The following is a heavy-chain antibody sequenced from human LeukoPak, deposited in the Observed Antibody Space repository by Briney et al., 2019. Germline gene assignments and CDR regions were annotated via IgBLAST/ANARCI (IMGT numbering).Heavy chain of an antibody. CDR2: ISGTDNTI. CDR3: ARDGTNSGYDSSYFRH. J-gene: IGHJ1*01. CDR1: GFTFSDYY. Sequence: GGSLRLSCAASGFTFSDYYMSWIRQAPGKGLEWVSYISGTDNTIYYADSVKGRFTMSRDNAKNSLYLQMNSLRAEDTAVYYCARDGTNSGYDSSYFRHWGQGTLVTVSS. V-gene: IGHV3-11*04. D-gene: IGHD5-12*01.